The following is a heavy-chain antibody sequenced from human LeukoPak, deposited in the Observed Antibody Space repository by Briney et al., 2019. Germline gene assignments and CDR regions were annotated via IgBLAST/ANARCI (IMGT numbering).Heavy chain of an antibody. D-gene: IGHD2-2*01. Sequence: SETLSLTCAVYGGSFSGYYWSWIRQPPGKGLEWIGEINHSGSTNYNPSLKSRVTISVDTSKNQFSLKLSSVTAADTAVYYCARAPRKLGYCSSTSCYGGYDYWGQGTLVTVSS. V-gene: IGHV4-34*01. J-gene: IGHJ4*02. CDR1: GGSFSGYY. CDR3: ARAPRKLGYCSSTSCYGGYDY. CDR2: INHSGST.